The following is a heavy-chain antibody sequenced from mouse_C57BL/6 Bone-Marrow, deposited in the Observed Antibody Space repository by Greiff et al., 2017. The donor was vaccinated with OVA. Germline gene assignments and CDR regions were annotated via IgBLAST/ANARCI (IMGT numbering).Heavy chain of an antibody. CDR2: IYIGNGYT. Sequence: EVQLQESGAELVRPGSSVKMSCKTSGYTLTSYGINWVKQRPGQGLEWIGYIYIGNGYTEYNEKFKGKATLTSDTSSSTAYMQLSSLTSEDSAIYFCASGYGSSPYYAMDYWGQGTSVTVSS. CDR3: ASGYGSSPYYAMDY. CDR1: GYTLTSYG. V-gene: IGHV1-58*01. J-gene: IGHJ4*01. D-gene: IGHD1-1*01.